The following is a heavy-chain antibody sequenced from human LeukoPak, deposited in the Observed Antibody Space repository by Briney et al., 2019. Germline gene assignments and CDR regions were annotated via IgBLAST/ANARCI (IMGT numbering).Heavy chain of an antibody. V-gene: IGHV1-18*01. CDR2: ISAYNGNT. Sequence: ASVKVSCKAAGYTFTSYGISWVRQAPGQGLEWMGWISAYNGNTNYAQKLQGRVTMTTDTSTSTAYMELRSLRSDDTAVYYCARGHYRWLQLRGYFDYWGQGTLVTVSS. J-gene: IGHJ4*02. CDR1: GYTFTSYG. D-gene: IGHD5-24*01. CDR3: ARGHYRWLQLRGYFDY.